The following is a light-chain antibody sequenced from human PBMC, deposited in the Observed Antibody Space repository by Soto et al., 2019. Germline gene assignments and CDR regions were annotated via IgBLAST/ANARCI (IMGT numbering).Light chain of an antibody. Sequence: QSALTQPASVSGSPGQSITISCTGTSSDVGNYNYVSWYQQHPGKAPKLMIYEVSNRPSGVSNRFSGSKSGNTASLTISGLQSEDEADYYCSSYTRSNTLVFGGGTKLTVL. J-gene: IGLJ2*01. CDR1: SSDVGNYNY. CDR2: EVS. V-gene: IGLV2-14*01. CDR3: SSYTRSNTLV.